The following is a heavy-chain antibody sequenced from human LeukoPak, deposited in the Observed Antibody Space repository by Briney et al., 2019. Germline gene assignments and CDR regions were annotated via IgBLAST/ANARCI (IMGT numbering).Heavy chain of an antibody. CDR2: IKQDGSDK. J-gene: IGHJ4*02. CDR3: ARHLRAHSSSLFFDY. V-gene: IGHV3-7*03. D-gene: IGHD6-13*01. Sequence: GGSLRLSCATSGFTFSNYWMSWVRRAPGKGLEWVSNIKQDGSDKYYVDSVKGRFTTSRDNAKNSLYLQMNGLRAEDTAVYYCARHLRAHSSSLFFDYWGQGTLVTVSS. CDR1: GFTFSNYW.